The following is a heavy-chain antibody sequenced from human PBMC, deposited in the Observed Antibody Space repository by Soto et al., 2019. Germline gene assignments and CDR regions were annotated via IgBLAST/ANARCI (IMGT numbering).Heavy chain of an antibody. V-gene: IGHV1-69*12. Sequence: QVQLVQSGAEVKKPGSSVKVSCKASGGTFSSYAISWVRQAPGQGLEWMGGIIPIFGTANYAQKFQGRVTINADESTSTVYMELSSLRSEDTAVYYCARPGTGTIPIYGMDVWGQGTTVTVSS. CDR2: IIPIFGTA. J-gene: IGHJ6*02. D-gene: IGHD1-1*01. CDR3: ARPGTGTIPIYGMDV. CDR1: GGTFSSYA.